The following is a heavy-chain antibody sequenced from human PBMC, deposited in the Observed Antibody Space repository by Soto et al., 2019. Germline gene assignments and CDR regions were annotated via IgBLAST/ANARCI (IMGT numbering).Heavy chain of an antibody. Sequence: GSVKVYLKTSGYPFTSYYIHFDRRAPGQGLEWVGIINPSGGSTSYAQKFQGRVTMTRDTSTSTVYMELSSLRSEETAVYYCARGVERITMIVVVIASPIDAFDIWGQGTMVTVSS. CDR1: GYPFTSYY. CDR2: INPSGGST. J-gene: IGHJ3*02. D-gene: IGHD3-22*01. V-gene: IGHV1-46*01. CDR3: ARGVERITMIVVVIASPIDAFDI.